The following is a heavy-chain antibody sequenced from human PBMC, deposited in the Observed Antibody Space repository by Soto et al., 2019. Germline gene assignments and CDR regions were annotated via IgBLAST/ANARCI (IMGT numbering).Heavy chain of an antibody. J-gene: IGHJ2*01. CDR2: MSYNGGHE. Sequence: GGSLRLSCAASGFTFSTFGMHWVRQAPGKGLEWVAVMSYNGGHEYYADSVKDRFTISRDNSQNTLYLQMNSLRPEDTAVYYCAKAPPPPRDGNTSWYFDLWGRGTLVTVSS. CDR3: AKAPPPPRDGNTSWYFDL. CDR1: GFTFSTFG. V-gene: IGHV3-30*18.